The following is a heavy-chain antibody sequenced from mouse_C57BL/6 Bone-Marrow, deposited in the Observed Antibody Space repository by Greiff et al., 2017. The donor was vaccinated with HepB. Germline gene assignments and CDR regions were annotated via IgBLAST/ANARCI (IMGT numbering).Heavy chain of an antibody. J-gene: IGHJ4*01. CDR1: GFTFSDYG. CDR2: ISSGSSTI. Sequence: EVNVVESGGGLVKPGGSLKLSCAASGFTFSDYGMHWVRQAPEKGLEWVAYISSGSSTIYYADTVKGRFTISRDNAKNTLFLQMTSLRSEDTAMYYCARPGGLRNYYAMDYWGQGTSVTVSS. CDR3: ARPGGLRNYYAMDY. D-gene: IGHD3-1*01. V-gene: IGHV5-17*01.